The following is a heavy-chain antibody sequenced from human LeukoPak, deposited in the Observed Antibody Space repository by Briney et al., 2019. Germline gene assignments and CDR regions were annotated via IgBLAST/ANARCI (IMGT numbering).Heavy chain of an antibody. V-gene: IGHV4-59*08. CDR2: IYYSGST. J-gene: IGHJ4*02. D-gene: IGHD3-22*01. Sequence: PSETLSLTCTVSGGSISSYYWSWIRQPPGKGLEWIGYIYYSGSTDYNPSLKSRVTISVDTSKNQFSLNLSSVTAADTPVYYCARHYDSSGYLDYWGQGALVTVSS. CDR3: ARHYDSSGYLDY. CDR1: GGSISSYY.